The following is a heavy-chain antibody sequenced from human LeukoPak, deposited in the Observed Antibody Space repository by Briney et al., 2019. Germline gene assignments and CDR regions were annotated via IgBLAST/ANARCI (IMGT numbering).Heavy chain of an antibody. CDR3: ASRKGTVAGLFGY. Sequence: GGSLRLSCAASGFTVSSNYMSWVRQAPGKGLEWVSVIYSGGSTYYADSVKGRFTISRDNSKNTLYLQMNSLRAEDTAVYYCASRKGTVAGLFGYWGQGTLVTVSS. CDR2: IYSGGST. CDR1: GFTVSSNY. D-gene: IGHD6-19*01. V-gene: IGHV3-53*01. J-gene: IGHJ4*02.